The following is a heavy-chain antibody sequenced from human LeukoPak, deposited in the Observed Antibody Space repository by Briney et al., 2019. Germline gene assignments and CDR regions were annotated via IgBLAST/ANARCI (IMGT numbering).Heavy chain of an antibody. J-gene: IGHJ5*02. CDR2: IYHSGST. CDR1: GFTFSSYG. CDR3: ARGGSSGYDRTNWFDP. V-gene: IGHV4-4*02. Sequence: PGRSLRLSCAASGFTFSSYGMHWVRQPPGKGLEWIGEIYHSGSTNYNPSLKSRVTISVDKSKNQFSLKLSSVTAADTAVYYCARGGSSGYDRTNWFDPWGQGTLVTVSS. D-gene: IGHD3-22*01.